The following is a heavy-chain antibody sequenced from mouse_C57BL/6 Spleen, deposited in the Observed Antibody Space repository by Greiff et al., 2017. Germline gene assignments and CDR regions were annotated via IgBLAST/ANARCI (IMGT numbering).Heavy chain of an antibody. J-gene: IGHJ4*01. CDR2: IWSGGST. V-gene: IGHV2-2*01. Sequence: VHLVESGPGLVQPSQSLSITCTVSGFSLTSYGVHWVRQSPGKGLEWLGVIWSGGSTDYNAAFISRLSISKDNSKSQVFFKMNSLQADDTAIYYCARGEGVYYAMDYWGQGTSVTVSS. CDR1: GFSLTSYG. CDR3: ARGEGVYYAMDY.